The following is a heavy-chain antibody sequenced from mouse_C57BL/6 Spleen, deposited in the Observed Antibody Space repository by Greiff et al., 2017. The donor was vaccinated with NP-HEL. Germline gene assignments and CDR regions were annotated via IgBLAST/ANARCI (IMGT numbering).Heavy chain of an antibody. CDR3: ARGVYYSNPYWYFDV. CDR1: GYTFTTYP. Sequence: VQLQQSGAELVKPGASVKMSCKASGYTFTTYPIEWMKQNHGKSLEWIGNFHPYNDDTKYNEKFKGKATLTVEKSSSTVYLELSRLTSDDSAVYYCARGVYYSNPYWYFDVWGTGTTVTVSS. V-gene: IGHV1-47*01. D-gene: IGHD2-5*01. J-gene: IGHJ1*03. CDR2: FHPYNDDT.